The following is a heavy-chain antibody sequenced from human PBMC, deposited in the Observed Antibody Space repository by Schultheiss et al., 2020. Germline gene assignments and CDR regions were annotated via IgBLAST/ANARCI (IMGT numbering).Heavy chain of an antibody. D-gene: IGHD6-19*01. Sequence: GSLRLSCAVYGGSFTTYHWSWIRKSPGKGLEWIGYIYYSGSTYYNPSLKSRVTISVDTSKNQFSLKLSSVTAADTAVYYCARSLQWLVHAFDIWGQGTMVTVSS. CDR2: IYYSGST. CDR1: GGSFTTYH. V-gene: IGHV4-59*06. J-gene: IGHJ3*02. CDR3: ARSLQWLVHAFDI.